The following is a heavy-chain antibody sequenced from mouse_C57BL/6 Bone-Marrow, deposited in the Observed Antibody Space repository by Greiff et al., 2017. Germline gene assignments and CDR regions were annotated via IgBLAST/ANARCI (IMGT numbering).Heavy chain of an antibody. Sequence: EVKLVESGGDLVKPGGSLKLSCAASGFTFSSYGMSWVRQTPDKRLEWVATIRSGGSYTYYPDSVKGRFTISRDNAKNTLYLQMSSLKSEDTAMYYCARQNGYYGAMDYWGQGTSVTVSS. CDR1: GFTFSSYG. D-gene: IGHD2-3*01. CDR3: ARQNGYYGAMDY. J-gene: IGHJ4*01. CDR2: IRSGGSYT. V-gene: IGHV5-6*01.